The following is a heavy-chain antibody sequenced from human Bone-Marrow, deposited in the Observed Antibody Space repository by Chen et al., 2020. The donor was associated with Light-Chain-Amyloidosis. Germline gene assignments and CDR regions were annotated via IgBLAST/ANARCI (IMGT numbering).Heavy chain of an antibody. D-gene: IGHD3-16*01. V-gene: IGHV3-48*02. J-gene: IGHJ4*02. CDR2: ISTSRSI. CDR1: GFTFSSYS. CDR3: ARARGADY. Sequence: EVQLVESGGGLVQPGGSLRLSCAASGFTFSSYSMSWVRRAPGKGLEWVSYISTSRSINYADSVKGRFTISRDNAKNSLYLQMNSLRDEDTAVYYCARARGADYWGQGTLVTVSS.